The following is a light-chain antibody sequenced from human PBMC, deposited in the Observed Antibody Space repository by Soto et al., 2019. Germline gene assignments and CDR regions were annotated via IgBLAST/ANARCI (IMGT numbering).Light chain of an antibody. CDR3: QSYDSSLSGYV. CDR1: SSNIGAGYD. CDR2: GNS. J-gene: IGLJ1*01. Sequence: QSVLTQPPSVSGAPGQRVTISCTGSSSNIGAGYDVHWYQQLPGTAPKLLIYGNSNRPSGVPDRFSGSKSGTSASLAITGRQAEDEADYYFQSYDSSLSGYVFGTGTKVTVL. V-gene: IGLV1-40*01.